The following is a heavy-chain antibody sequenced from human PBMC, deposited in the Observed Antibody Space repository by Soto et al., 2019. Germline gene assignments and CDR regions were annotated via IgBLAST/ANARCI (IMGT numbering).Heavy chain of an antibody. CDR3: ARLYDFEWFDS. CDR1: GYTFTSNG. Sequence: GASVKASCKASGYTFTSNGISWARQAPGQGLEWMGWISAYNGNTNYAQKLQGRVTMTTDTSTSTAYMELRSLRSDDTAVYYCARLYDFEWFDSWGQGTLVTVSS. CDR2: ISAYNGNT. J-gene: IGHJ5*01. V-gene: IGHV1-18*01. D-gene: IGHD3-3*01.